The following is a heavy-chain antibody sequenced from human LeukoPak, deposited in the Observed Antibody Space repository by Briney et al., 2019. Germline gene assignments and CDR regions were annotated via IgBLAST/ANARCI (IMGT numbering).Heavy chain of an antibody. CDR2: ISGSGGST. J-gene: IGHJ4*02. Sequence: GGSLRLFCAASGFTFSSYAMSWVRQAPGKGLEWVSAISGSGGSTYYADSVKGRFTISRDNSKNTLYLQMNSLRAEDTAVYYCTRDVARISDYWGQGALVTVSS. CDR3: TRDVARISDY. D-gene: IGHD2-15*01. V-gene: IGHV3-23*01. CDR1: GFTFSSYA.